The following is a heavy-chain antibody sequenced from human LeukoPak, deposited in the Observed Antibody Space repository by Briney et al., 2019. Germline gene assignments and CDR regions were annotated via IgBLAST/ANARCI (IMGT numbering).Heavy chain of an antibody. D-gene: IGHD2-2*01. CDR3: ARAPTVLVGYCSSASCQADY. V-gene: IGHV3-74*01. J-gene: IGHJ4*02. Sequence: GGSLRLSCAASGFTFSSYWMHWVRQAPGKGLVWVSRISSEGSSISYADSVKGRFTISRDNAKNTLYLQMNSLRAEDTAVYYCARAPTVLVGYCSSASCQADYWGQGTLVTVSS. CDR2: ISSEGSSI. CDR1: GFTFSSYW.